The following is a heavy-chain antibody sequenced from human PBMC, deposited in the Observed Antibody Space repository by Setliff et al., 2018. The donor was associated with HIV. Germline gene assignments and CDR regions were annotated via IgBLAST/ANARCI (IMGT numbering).Heavy chain of an antibody. CDR3: ARTREAVMYYYYGMDV. V-gene: IGHV1-3*01. CDR2: INAGNGNT. Sequence: ASVKVSCKAXXXPXXXSVXQWGPLAPGXXLGWMGWINAGNGNTKYSQGFQGRVXXXXXTSASTAYMELSSLRSEDTAVYYCARTREAVMYYYYGMDVWGQGTXXTVSS. CDR1: XXPXXXSV. J-gene: IGHJ6*02. D-gene: IGHD3-16*01.